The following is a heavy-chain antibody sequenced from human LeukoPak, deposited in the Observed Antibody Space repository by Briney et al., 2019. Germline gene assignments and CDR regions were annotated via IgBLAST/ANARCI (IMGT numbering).Heavy chain of an antibody. CDR1: GGTFSSYA. V-gene: IGHV1-69*13. CDR3: ARTGSGSYRLRNNFDY. D-gene: IGHD3-10*01. J-gene: IGHJ4*02. CDR2: IIPIFGTA. Sequence: ASVKVSCKASGGTFSSYAISWVRQAPGQGLEWMGGIIPIFGTANYAQKFQGRVTITADESTSTAYMELSSLRSEDTAVYYCARTGSGSYRLRNNFDYWGQGTLVTVSS.